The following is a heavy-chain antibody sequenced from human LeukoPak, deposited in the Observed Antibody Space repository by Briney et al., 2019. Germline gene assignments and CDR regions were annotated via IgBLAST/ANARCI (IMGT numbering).Heavy chain of an antibody. V-gene: IGHV4-59*01. CDR3: ASSYSSGWRRFDY. CDR1: GGSISSYY. Sequence: SETLSLTCTVSGGSISSYYWSWIRQPPGKGLEWIGYIYYSGSTNYNPSLKSRVTISVDTSKNQFSMKLSSVTAADTAVYYCASSYSSGWRRFDYWGQGTLVTVSS. CDR2: IYYSGST. J-gene: IGHJ4*02. D-gene: IGHD6-19*01.